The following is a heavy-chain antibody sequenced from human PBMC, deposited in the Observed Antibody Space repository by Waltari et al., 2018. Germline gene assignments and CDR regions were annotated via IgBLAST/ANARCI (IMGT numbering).Heavy chain of an antibody. J-gene: IGHJ4*02. Sequence: EVQLVESGGGLVQPGGSLRLSCAASGFIFSNYTMHWVRQSPGKGLEYVSAISSNGGTTYYADSVKGRFTISRDNSKNTLYLEMGSLRVEDMAMYYCARANDFWSAYNYWGQGTLVTVSS. CDR2: ISSNGGTT. CDR3: ARANDFWSAYNY. V-gene: IGHV3-64*07. D-gene: IGHD3-3*01. CDR1: GFIFSNYT.